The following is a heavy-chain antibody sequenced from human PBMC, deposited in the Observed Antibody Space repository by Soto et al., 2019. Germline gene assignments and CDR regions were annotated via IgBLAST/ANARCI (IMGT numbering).Heavy chain of an antibody. CDR2: IYWDDDK. J-gene: IGHJ4*02. D-gene: IGHD6-19*01. Sequence: SGPTLVNPTQTLTLTCTFSGFSLSTSGVGVGWIRQPPGKALEWLALIYWDDDKHYSTSPKTRLTITKDTSKNQVVLTMTNMDPVDTATYYCARIRNTRGSGWYYFDYWGQGTLVTVSS. V-gene: IGHV2-5*02. CDR3: ARIRNTRGSGWYYFDY. CDR1: GFSLSTSGVG.